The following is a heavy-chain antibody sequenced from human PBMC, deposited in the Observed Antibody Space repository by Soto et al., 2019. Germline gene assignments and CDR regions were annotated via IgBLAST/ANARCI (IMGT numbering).Heavy chain of an antibody. V-gene: IGHV3-33*01. D-gene: IGHD6-13*01. CDR2: IWYDGSNK. CDR3: ARVVPAAAGRYFDY. CDR1: GFTFSSYG. Sequence: QVQLVESGGGVVQPGRSLRLSCAASGFTFSSYGMHWVRQAPGKGLEWVAGIWYDGSNKYYADSVKGRFPNPRDNSKNTLYLQMNSLRAEDTAVYYCARVVPAAAGRYFDYWGQGTLVTVSS. J-gene: IGHJ4*02.